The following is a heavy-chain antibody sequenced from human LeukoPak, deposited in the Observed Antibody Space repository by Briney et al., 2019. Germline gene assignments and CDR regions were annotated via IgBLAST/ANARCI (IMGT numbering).Heavy chain of an antibody. CDR2: ISWNSGSI. J-gene: IGHJ4*02. V-gene: IGHV3-9*01. Sequence: AGGSLRLSCAASGFTFSSYAMHWVRQAPGKGLEWVSGISWNSGSIGYADSVKGRFTISRANAKNSLYLQMNSPRAEDTALYYCAKDGGGGDVTGYFDYWGQGTLVTVSS. D-gene: IGHD2-21*01. CDR1: GFTFSSYA. CDR3: AKDGGGGDVTGYFDY.